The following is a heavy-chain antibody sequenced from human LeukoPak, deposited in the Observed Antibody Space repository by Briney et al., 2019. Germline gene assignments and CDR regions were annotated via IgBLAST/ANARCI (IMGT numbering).Heavy chain of an antibody. V-gene: IGHV5-51*01. D-gene: IGHD2-15*01. CDR1: GYSFTSYW. J-gene: IGHJ4*02. CDR3: ARLLTSGYCSGGSCKSHFDY. CDR2: IYPGDSDT. Sequence: GESLQISCQGSGYSFTSYWIGWVRQLPGKGLEWMGIIYPGDSDTRYSPSFQGQVTISADKSISTAYLQWSSLKASDTAMYYCARLLTSGYCSGGSCKSHFDYWGQGTLVTVSS.